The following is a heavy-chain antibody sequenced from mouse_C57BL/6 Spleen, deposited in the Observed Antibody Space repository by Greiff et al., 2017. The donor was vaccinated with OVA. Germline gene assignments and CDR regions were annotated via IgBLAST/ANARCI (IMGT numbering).Heavy chain of an antibody. Sequence: EVQLQESGPELVKPGASVKIPCKASGYTFTDYNMDWVKQSHGKSLEWIGDINPNNGGTIYNQKFKGKATLTVDKSSSTAYMELRSLTSEDTAVYYCARALTTYWYFDVWGTGTTVTVSS. CDR2: INPNNGGT. J-gene: IGHJ1*03. CDR1: GYTFTDYN. CDR3: ARALTTYWYFDV. V-gene: IGHV1-18*01. D-gene: IGHD2-1*01.